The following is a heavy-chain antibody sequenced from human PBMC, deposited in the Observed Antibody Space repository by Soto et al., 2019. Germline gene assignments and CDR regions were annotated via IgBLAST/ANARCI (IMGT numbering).Heavy chain of an antibody. J-gene: IGHJ6*02. Sequence: SETLSLTCTVSGGSISSSSYYWGWIRQPPGKGLEWIGSIYYSGSTYYNPSLKSRVTISVDTSKNQFSLKLSSVTAADTAVYYCARQVTGLGDYGDYVSSGDYYYGMDVWGQGTTVTVSS. V-gene: IGHV4-39*01. CDR2: IYYSGST. CDR1: GGSISSSSYY. CDR3: ARQVTGLGDYGDYVSSGDYYYGMDV. D-gene: IGHD4-17*01.